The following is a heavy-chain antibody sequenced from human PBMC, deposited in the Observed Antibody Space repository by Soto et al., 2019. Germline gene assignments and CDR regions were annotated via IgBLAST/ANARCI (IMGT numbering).Heavy chain of an antibody. CDR3: ATSAGQSSGWY. CDR2: ISGDGSST. CDR1: GFTPSKFW. V-gene: IGHV3-74*01. Sequence: EVQLVESGGKLVQPGGSLRLSCAASGFTPSKFWMHWVRQAPGKGLVWVSRISGDGSSTDYADSVKGRFTISRDNAKNTVYLQMNRLRAEDTAVHYCATSAGQSSGWYCGQGTLFTFSS. J-gene: IGHJ4*02. D-gene: IGHD6-19*01.